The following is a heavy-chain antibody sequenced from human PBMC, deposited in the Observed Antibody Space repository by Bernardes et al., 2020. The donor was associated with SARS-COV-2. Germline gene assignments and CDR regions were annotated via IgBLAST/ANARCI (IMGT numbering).Heavy chain of an antibody. CDR2: ISYDGSET. V-gene: IGHV3-30*18. D-gene: IGHD3-22*01. Sequence: YLRLSCAASGFAFSGCGMHWVRQAPGKGLEWVGDISYDGSETHYADSVKGRFSISRDNSNNKVYLLMDSLRPEDTAVYFCAKDRGWLFLTRAMDHWGQGTLVVASS. CDR1: GFAFSGCG. J-gene: IGHJ4*02. CDR3: AKDRGWLFLTRAMDH.